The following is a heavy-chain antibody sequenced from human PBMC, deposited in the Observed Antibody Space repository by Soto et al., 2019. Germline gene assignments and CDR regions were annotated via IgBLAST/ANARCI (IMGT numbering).Heavy chain of an antibody. CDR3: ARSRGVATILDY. J-gene: IGHJ4*02. CDR2: ISSSSSYT. V-gene: IGHV3-11*06. D-gene: IGHD5-12*01. CDR1: GFTFSDYY. Sequence: QVQLVESGGGLVKPGGSLRLSCAASGFTFSDYYMSWIRQAPGKGLEWVSYISSSSSYTNYADSVKGRFTISRDNAKNSLYLQMNSLRAEDTAVYYCARSRGVATILDYWGQGTLVTVSS.